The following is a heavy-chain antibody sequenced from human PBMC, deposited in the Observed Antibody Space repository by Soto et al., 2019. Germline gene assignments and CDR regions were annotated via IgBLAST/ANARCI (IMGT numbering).Heavy chain of an antibody. CDR2: ISYDGSNK. Sequence: QVQLVESGGGVVQPGRSLRLSCAASGFTFSSYAMHWVRQAPGKGLEWVAVISYDGSNKYYADSVKGRFTISRDNSKNTLYLQMNSLRAEDTAVYYCARAAVSEFDYWGQGTLVTVSS. CDR3: ARAAVSEFDY. J-gene: IGHJ4*02. V-gene: IGHV3-30-3*01. D-gene: IGHD2-2*01. CDR1: GFTFSSYA.